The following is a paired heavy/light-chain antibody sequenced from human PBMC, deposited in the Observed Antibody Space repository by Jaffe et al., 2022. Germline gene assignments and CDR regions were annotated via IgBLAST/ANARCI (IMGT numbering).Light chain of an antibody. CDR1: HDILNF. CDR3: QQHEDVPFYT. J-gene: IGKJ2*01. V-gene: IGKV1-33*01. CDR2: GAS. Sequence: DIQMTQSPSSLSASVGDTVTITCQASHDILNFLNWYQHKPGKAPKLLIFGASTLETGVPSRFSGSGSGTHFTFTISSLQPEDVATYYCQQHEDVPFYTFGQGTKLEIK.
Heavy chain of an antibody. CDR1: KFTFSHYW. V-gene: IGHV3-7*05. CDR2: IKQDGNDK. CDR3: ARDVFCFGGSCYSEVLRY. J-gene: IGHJ4*02. Sequence: EVQLVESGGGLVQPGGSLRLSCAASKFTFSHYWMTWARQAPGKGLEWVATIKQDGNDKFYVDSVKGRFTISRDNGNNSLYLQMNSLRVEDTAVYYCARDVFCFGGSCYSEVLRYWGQGTRVTVSS. D-gene: IGHD2-15*01.